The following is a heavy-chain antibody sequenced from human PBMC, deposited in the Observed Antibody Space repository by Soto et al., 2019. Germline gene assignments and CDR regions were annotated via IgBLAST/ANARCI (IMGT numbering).Heavy chain of an antibody. D-gene: IGHD3-22*01. Sequence: QVQLQESGPGLVKPSQTLSLTCTVSGASISGGDYYWTWIRQPPGKGLEWIGSIYYTGNTYSNPSLESRFSISVDPSNNQFALRRPSVTAPDTTIYYCARATYDSRNDYLDYWGKGILVTVSS. J-gene: IGHJ4*02. CDR1: GASISGGDYY. V-gene: IGHV4-30-4*01. CDR3: ARATYDSRNDYLDY. CDR2: IYYTGNT.